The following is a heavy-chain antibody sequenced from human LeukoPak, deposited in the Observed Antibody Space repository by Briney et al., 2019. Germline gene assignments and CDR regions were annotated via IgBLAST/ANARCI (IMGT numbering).Heavy chain of an antibody. J-gene: IGHJ4*02. CDR3: ARRPSEYYYDSSGFDY. CDR1: GYTFTSYG. D-gene: IGHD3-22*01. Sequence: ASVKVSCKASGYTFTSYGISWVRQAPGQGLEWMGWINPNSGGANYAQKFQGRVTMTRDTSISTAYMELSRLRSDDTAVYYCARRPSEYYYDSSGFDYWGQGTLVTVSS. V-gene: IGHV1-2*02. CDR2: INPNSGGA.